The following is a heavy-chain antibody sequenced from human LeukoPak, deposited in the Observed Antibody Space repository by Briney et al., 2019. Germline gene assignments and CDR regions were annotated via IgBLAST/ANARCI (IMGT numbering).Heavy chain of an antibody. D-gene: IGHD6-13*01. V-gene: IGHV1-3*01. J-gene: IGHJ5*02. CDR1: GYTFTSYA. Sequence: ASEKVSCKASGYTFTSYAMHWVRQAPGQRLEWMGWINAGNGNTKYSQKFQGRVTITRDTSASTAYMELSSLRSEDTAVYYCARDQRIAAAGDPWESPYNWFDPWGQGTLVTVSS. CDR2: INAGNGNT. CDR3: ARDQRIAAAGDPWESPYNWFDP.